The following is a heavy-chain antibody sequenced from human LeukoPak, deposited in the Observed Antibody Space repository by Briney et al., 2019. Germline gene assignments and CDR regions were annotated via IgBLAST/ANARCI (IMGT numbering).Heavy chain of an antibody. D-gene: IGHD5-18*01. CDR1: GFTFSNAW. J-gene: IGHJ4*02. Sequence: GGSLRLSCAASGFTFSNAWMSWVRQAPGKGLEWVDRIKSKTDGGTTDYAAPVKGRFTISRDDSKNTLYLQMNSLKTEDTAVYYCTTVYVDTAMVRDYWGQGTLVTVSS. CDR2: IKSKTDGGTT. CDR3: TTVYVDTAMVRDY. V-gene: IGHV3-15*01.